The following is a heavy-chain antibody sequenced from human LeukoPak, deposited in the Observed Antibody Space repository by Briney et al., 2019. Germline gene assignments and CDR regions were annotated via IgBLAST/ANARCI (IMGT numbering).Heavy chain of an antibody. V-gene: IGHV3-23*01. CDR1: GFTFSSYA. CDR3: AKDGGLWVSAHWGDS. J-gene: IGHJ4*02. Sequence: GGSLRLSCAASGFTFSSYAMHWVRQAPGKGLEWVSTITTSDGNTYYADSVKGRFTVSRDNSKNTLFLQMNSLRAEDTAVYYCAKDGGLWVSAHWGDSWGRGTLVTVSS. CDR2: ITTSDGNT. D-gene: IGHD7-27*01.